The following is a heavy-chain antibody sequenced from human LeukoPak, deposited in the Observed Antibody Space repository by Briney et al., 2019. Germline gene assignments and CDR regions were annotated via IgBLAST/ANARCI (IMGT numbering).Heavy chain of an antibody. Sequence: PSGTLSLTCAVSGGSISSSNWWSWVRQPPGKGLEWIGEIYHSGGTYYNPSLKSRVTISVDTSKNQFSLKLSSVTAADTALYYCSRASSTSYYDYWGQGSLVTVSS. CDR1: GGSISSSNW. CDR2: IYHSGGT. V-gene: IGHV4-4*02. J-gene: IGHJ4*02. D-gene: IGHD6-19*01. CDR3: SRASSTSYYDY.